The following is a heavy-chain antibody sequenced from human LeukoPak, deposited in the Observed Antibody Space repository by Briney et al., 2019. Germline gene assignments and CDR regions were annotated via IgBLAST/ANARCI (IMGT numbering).Heavy chain of an antibody. J-gene: IGHJ6*02. CDR1: GFTVSSNY. D-gene: IGHD3-10*01. V-gene: IGHV3-66*01. CDR2: INSGGNA. CDR3: ARDRESDYYYYGMDV. Sequence: GGSLRLSCAASGFTVSSNYMNWVRQAPGKGLEWVSVINSGGNAYYADSVKGRFTISRDNAKNSLYLQMNSLRAEDTAVYYCARDRESDYYYYGMDVWGQGTTVTVSS.